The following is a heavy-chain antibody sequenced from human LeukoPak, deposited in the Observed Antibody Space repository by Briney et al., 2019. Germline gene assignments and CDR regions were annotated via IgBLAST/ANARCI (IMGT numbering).Heavy chain of an antibody. Sequence: PSETLSLTCTVSGGSISSTPYYWGWIRQPPGKGLEWIGNIYYTGSTYYNASLQSRVTISIDTSKNQFSLRLNSVTAADTAMYYCAKSGGYGLIDYWGQGTLVTVSS. CDR3: AKSGGYGLIDY. D-gene: IGHD1-26*01. CDR2: IYYTGST. V-gene: IGHV4-39*01. J-gene: IGHJ4*02. CDR1: GGSISSTPYY.